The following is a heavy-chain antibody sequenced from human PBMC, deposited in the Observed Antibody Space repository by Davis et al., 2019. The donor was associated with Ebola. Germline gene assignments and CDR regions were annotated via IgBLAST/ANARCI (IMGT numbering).Heavy chain of an antibody. CDR2: IYYSGST. CDR1: GGSVSSGSYY. V-gene: IGHV4-61*01. CDR3: ARDCSGGSCYYYYYGMDV. D-gene: IGHD2-15*01. J-gene: IGHJ6*02. Sequence: PSETLSLTCTVSGGSVSSGSYYWSWIRQPPGKGLEWIGYIYYSGSTNYNPSLKSRVTISVDTSKNQFSLKLSSVTAADRAVYYCARDCSGGSCYYYYYGMDVWGQGTTVTVSS.